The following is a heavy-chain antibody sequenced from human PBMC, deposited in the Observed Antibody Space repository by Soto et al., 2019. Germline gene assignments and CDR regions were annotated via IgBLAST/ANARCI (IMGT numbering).Heavy chain of an antibody. Sequence: GGSLRLSCAASGFTFSSCTLNWVRRAPGKGLEWVATSSDRRTGNTHYSDSVRGRFTLSRDYSRNILFLQMDSLRADDTAVYYCARDQGELELLDHWGRGTLVTVSS. CDR3: ARDQGELELLDH. J-gene: IGHJ4*02. CDR1: GFTFSSCT. V-gene: IGHV3-23*01. D-gene: IGHD1-7*01. CDR2: SSDRRTGNT.